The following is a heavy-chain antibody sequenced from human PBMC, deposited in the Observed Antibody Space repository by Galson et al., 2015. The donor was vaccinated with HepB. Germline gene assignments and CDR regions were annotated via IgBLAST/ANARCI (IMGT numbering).Heavy chain of an antibody. CDR2: ISYDGSNK. Sequence: SLRLSCAASGFTFSSYAMHWVRQAPGKGLEWVAVISYDGSNKYYADSVKGRFTISRDNSKNTLYLQMNSLRAEDTAVYYCARVVVPAAMRGYFDYWGQGTLVTVSS. CDR3: ARVVVPAAMRGYFDY. V-gene: IGHV3-30-3*01. J-gene: IGHJ4*02. CDR1: GFTFSSYA. D-gene: IGHD2-2*01.